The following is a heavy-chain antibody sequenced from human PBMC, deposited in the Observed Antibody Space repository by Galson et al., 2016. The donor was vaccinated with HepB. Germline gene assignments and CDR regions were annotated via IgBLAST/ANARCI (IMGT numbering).Heavy chain of an antibody. CDR1: GATFGTYA. Sequence: SVKVSCKASGATFGTYAISWVRQPPGQGLEWMGGIIPFLGPPNYAQKFQGRVTITADESTSTVYMELSSLRSEDTAVYYCARVVVAATNWFDSWGPGTLVTISS. CDR2: IIPFLGPP. J-gene: IGHJ5*01. D-gene: IGHD2-15*01. V-gene: IGHV1-69*13. CDR3: ARVVVAATNWFDS.